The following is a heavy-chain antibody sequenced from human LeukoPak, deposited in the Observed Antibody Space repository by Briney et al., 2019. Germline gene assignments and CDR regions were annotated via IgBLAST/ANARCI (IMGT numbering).Heavy chain of an antibody. D-gene: IGHD2-15*01. CDR3: ARYCGGGSGNSWFDP. CDR2: MHYSGTT. J-gene: IGHJ5*02. V-gene: IGHV4-30-4*01. Sequence: PSETLSLTCTVSGGSITSGDYYWSWIRQPPGKGLEGIGYMHYSGTTYYNPSLKSRLTISVDTSKNQFSLKLRSVTAADTAVYYGARYCGGGSGNSWFDPWGKGAWSPSPQ. CDR1: GGSITSGDYY.